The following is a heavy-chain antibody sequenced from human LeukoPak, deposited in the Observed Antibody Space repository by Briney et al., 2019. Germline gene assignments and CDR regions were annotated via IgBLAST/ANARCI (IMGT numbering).Heavy chain of an antibody. V-gene: IGHV2-5*01. CDR1: GFSLSTSGVG. CDR2: IYWNDDK. D-gene: IGHD4-17*01. Sequence: SGPTLVKPTQTLTLTCTFSGFSLSTSGVGVGWIRQPPGKALEWLALIYWNDDKRYSPSRKSRLTITKDTSKNQVVLTMTNMDPVDTATYYCAHSGTVTTPHDAFDIWGQGTMVTVSS. CDR3: AHSGTVTTPHDAFDI. J-gene: IGHJ3*02.